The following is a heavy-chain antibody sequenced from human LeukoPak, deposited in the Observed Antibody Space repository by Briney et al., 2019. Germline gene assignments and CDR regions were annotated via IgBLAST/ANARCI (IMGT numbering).Heavy chain of an antibody. CDR2: ISAYNGNT. V-gene: IGHV1-18*01. Sequence: GASAKVSCKASGYTFTSYGISWVRQAPGQGLEWMGWISAYNGNTNYAQKLQGRVTMTTDTSTSTAYMELRSLRSDDTAVYYCAREYSSSSTDAFDIWGQGTMVTVSS. CDR1: GYTFTSYG. J-gene: IGHJ3*02. D-gene: IGHD6-13*01. CDR3: AREYSSSSTDAFDI.